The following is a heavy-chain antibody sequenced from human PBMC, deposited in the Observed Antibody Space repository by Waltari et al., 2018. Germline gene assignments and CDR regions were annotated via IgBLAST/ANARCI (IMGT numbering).Heavy chain of an antibody. Sequence: QVQLVQSGAEVKKPGSSVKVSCKASGGTFSSYAISWVRQAPEQGLEWMGGISPIFGTANYAQKFQGRVTITADESTSTAYMELSSLRSEDTAVYYCARRPFRGSGTSFDIWGQGTMVTVSS. CDR3: ARRPFRGSGTSFDI. V-gene: IGHV1-69*12. J-gene: IGHJ3*02. CDR1: GGTFSSYA. CDR2: ISPIFGTA. D-gene: IGHD3-10*01.